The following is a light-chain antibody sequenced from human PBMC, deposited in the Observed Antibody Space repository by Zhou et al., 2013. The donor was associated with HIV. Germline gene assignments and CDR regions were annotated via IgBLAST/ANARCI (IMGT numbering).Light chain of an antibody. J-gene: IGKJ1*01. V-gene: IGKV1-39*01. Sequence: DIQLTQSPSFLSSSVGDRVSMTCRASQDIGRYLAWYQQQPGKVPSLLIYSASTLQSGVPSRFSGSGSGTYFTLTISNLQPEDFATYYCQQSYSTPWTFGQGTKVEIK. CDR3: QQSYSTPWT. CDR2: SAS. CDR1: QDIGRY.